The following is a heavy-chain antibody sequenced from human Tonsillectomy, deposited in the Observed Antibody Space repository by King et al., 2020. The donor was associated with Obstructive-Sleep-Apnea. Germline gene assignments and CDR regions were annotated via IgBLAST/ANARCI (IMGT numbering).Heavy chain of an antibody. D-gene: IGHD3-3*01. V-gene: IGHV5-51*01. CDR1: GYSFTSYW. Sequence: QLVQSGAEVKKPGESLKISCKGSGYSFTSYWIGWVRQMPGKGLEWMGIIYPCDSDTRYSPTFQGQVTISADKSISTAYLQWSSLKASDTAMYYCAGGEYYDFWSGYSAFDYWGQGTLVTVSS. CDR2: IYPCDSDT. J-gene: IGHJ4*02. CDR3: AGGEYYDFWSGYSAFDY.